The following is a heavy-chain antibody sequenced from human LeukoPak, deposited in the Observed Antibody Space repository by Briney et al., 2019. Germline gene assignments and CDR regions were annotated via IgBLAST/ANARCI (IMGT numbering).Heavy chain of an antibody. CDR1: GGSISSYY. J-gene: IGHJ4*02. Sequence: PSETLSLTXTVSGGSISSYYWSWIRQPPGKGLEWIGYIYYSGSTNYNPSLKSRVTISVDTSKNQFSLKLSSVTAADTAVYYCARYSSGWYAYYFDYWGQGTLVTVSS. CDR2: IYYSGST. V-gene: IGHV4-59*01. D-gene: IGHD6-19*01. CDR3: ARYSSGWYAYYFDY.